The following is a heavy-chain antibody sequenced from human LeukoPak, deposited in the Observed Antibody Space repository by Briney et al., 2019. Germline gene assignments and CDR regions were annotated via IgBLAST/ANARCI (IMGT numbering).Heavy chain of an antibody. V-gene: IGHV3-53*01. CDR3: ARGVEPLAANTLAY. Sequence: GGSLRLSCAASGFTVIANDMTWVRQAPGKGLEWVSVLYSDGNTKYADSVQGRFTISRDNSKNTLYLETNSLSPDDTAVYYCARGVEPLAANTLAYWGQGTLVTVSS. CDR1: GFTVIAND. CDR2: LYSDGNT. J-gene: IGHJ4*02. D-gene: IGHD1-14*01.